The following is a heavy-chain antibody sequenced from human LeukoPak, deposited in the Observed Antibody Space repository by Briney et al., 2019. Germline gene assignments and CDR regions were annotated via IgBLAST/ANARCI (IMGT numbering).Heavy chain of an antibody. CDR3: ARAGWGYSSSWDYYYYMDV. CDR1: GFTFSTYA. Sequence: GGSLRLSCATSGFTFSTYAMHWVRQAPGKGLEWVAVISYDGSNKYYADSVKGRFTISRDNSKNTLYLQMNSLRAEDTAVYYCARAGWGYSSSWDYYYYMDVWGKGTTVTVSS. V-gene: IGHV3-30*04. J-gene: IGHJ6*03. D-gene: IGHD6-13*01. CDR2: ISYDGSNK.